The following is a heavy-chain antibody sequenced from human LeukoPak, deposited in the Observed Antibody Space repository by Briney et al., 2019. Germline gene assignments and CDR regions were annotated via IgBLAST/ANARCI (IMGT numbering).Heavy chain of an antibody. CDR3: ARENYDILGYGSFDY. V-gene: IGHV3-33*01. J-gene: IGHJ4*02. CDR2: MWYDGSNK. CDR1: GFIFKTYA. Sequence: GGSLRLSCAASGFIFKTYAMHWVRQAPGKGLEWVTMMWYDGSNKYYGDSVKGRFTISRDNSKNTVYLQMNSLRVEDTAVYYCARENYDILGYGSFDYWGQGTLVTVSA. D-gene: IGHD3-22*01.